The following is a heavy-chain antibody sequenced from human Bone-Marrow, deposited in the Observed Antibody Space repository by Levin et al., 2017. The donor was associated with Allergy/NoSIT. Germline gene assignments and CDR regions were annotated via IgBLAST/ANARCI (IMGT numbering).Heavy chain of an antibody. CDR1: GGSFSDYY. J-gene: IGHJ4*02. V-gene: IGHV4-34*01. CDR3: ARGREDAKGGRY. Sequence: TSETLSLTCAVYGGSFSDYYWSWTRQPPGKGLEWIGEVHPSGSTNYNPSLKSRATISVDASRNQFSLKLTSVTAADTAVYYCARGREDAKGGRYWGQGTLVTVSS. D-gene: IGHD3-16*01. CDR2: VHPSGST.